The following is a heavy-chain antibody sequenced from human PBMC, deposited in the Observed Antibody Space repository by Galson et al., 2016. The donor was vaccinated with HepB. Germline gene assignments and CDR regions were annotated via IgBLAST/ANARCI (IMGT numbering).Heavy chain of an antibody. CDR3: ARDYNWNADY. CDR2: IKQDGSDT. D-gene: IGHD1-20*01. Sequence: SLRLSCAASGFTFSFSVYWMSWVRQAPGKGLEWVAIIKQDGSDTKYVDSVKGRFTISRDNAKNSLYLQMNTLRVEDTAVYYRARDYNWNADYWGHGTLVTVSP. CDR1: GFTFSFSVYW. V-gene: IGHV3-7*04. J-gene: IGHJ4*01.